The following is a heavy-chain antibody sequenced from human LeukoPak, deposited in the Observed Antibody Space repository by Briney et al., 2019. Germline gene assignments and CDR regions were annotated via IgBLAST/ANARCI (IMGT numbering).Heavy chain of an antibody. V-gene: IGHV4-34*01. CDR2: INHSGTT. CDR3: ASSRGYSNGLWYYYMDV. J-gene: IGHJ6*03. D-gene: IGHD6-25*01. Sequence: PSETLSLTCAVYGGTFSGYYWSWIRQPPGKGLEWIGEINHSGTTNYNPSLKSRVSVSIDTSKNQFPLKLRSVTAADTGVYYCASSRGYSNGLWYYYMDVWGTGTTVTVSS. CDR1: GGTFSGYY.